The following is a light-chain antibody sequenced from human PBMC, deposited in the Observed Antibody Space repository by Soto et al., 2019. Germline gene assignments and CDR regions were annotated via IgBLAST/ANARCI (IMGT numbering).Light chain of an antibody. Sequence: EIVLTQSPGTLSLSPGERATLSCRASQSVSSSYLAWYQQKPGQAPRLLIYGASSRATGIPDRFSGSGSGPDFTLTISSLEPEDVAVYYCQQYRSSPPITFGQGKRLDI. CDR1: QSVSSSY. CDR3: QQYRSSPPIT. J-gene: IGKJ5*01. V-gene: IGKV3-20*01. CDR2: GAS.